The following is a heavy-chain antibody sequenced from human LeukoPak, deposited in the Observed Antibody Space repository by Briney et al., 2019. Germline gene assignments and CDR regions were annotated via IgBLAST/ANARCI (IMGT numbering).Heavy chain of an antibody. CDR2: IRYDGSNK. J-gene: IGHJ6*03. Sequence: PGGSLRLSCAASGFTFSSYGMHWVRQAPGKGLEWVAFIRYDGSNKYYADSVKGRFTISRDNSKNTLYLQMNSLRAEDTAVYYCAKDGPPYYDLYYYYMDVWGKGTTVTVSS. V-gene: IGHV3-30*02. D-gene: IGHD3-3*01. CDR3: AKDGPPYYDLYYYYMDV. CDR1: GFTFSSYG.